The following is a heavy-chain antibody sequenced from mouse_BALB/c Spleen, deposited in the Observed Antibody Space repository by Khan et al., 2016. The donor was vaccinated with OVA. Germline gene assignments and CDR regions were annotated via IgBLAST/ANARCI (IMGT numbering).Heavy chain of an antibody. CDR1: GYSFTGYF. Sequence: VQLQQSGPELVKPGASVKISCKASGYSFTGYFMNWVMQSHGKSLEWIGRINPHIGETFYNQKFKGKATLTVDESSSTAHMELRSLASEDSAVYYCARINGSDFDYWGQGTPLTVSS. D-gene: IGHD1-1*01. V-gene: IGHV1-20*02. J-gene: IGHJ2*01. CDR3: ARINGSDFDY. CDR2: INPHIGET.